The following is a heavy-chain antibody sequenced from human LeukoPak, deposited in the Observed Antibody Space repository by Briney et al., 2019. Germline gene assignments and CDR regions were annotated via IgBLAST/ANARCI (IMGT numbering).Heavy chain of an antibody. J-gene: IGHJ6*02. CDR2: ISWNSGSI. CDR1: GFTFDDYA. D-gene: IGHD3-3*01. Sequence: GGSLRLSCAASGFTFDDYAMHWVRQAPGKSLEWVSGISWNSGSIGYADSVKGRFTISRDNAKNSLYLQMNSLRAEDTALYYCAKDPTWSYYYYGMDVWGQGTTVTVSS. V-gene: IGHV3-9*01. CDR3: AKDPTWSYYYYGMDV.